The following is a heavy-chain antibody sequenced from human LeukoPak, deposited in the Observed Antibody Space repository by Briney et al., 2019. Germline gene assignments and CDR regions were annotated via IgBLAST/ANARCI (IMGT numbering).Heavy chain of an antibody. CDR2: ISGGGGST. Sequence: GGSLRLSCAASGFTFSSYAMSWVRQAPGKGLEWGSTISGGGGSTYHADSVKGRFTISRDNSKNTLYLQMNSLRAEDTAIYYCANQLQLVHYDFQRWGQGTLVTVSS. CDR3: ANQLQLVHYDFQR. J-gene: IGHJ1*01. D-gene: IGHD6-13*01. CDR1: GFTFSSYA. V-gene: IGHV3-23*01.